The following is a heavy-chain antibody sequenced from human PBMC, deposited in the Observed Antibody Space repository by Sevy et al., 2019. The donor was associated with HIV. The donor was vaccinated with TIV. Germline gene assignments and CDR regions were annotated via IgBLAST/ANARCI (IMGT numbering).Heavy chain of an antibody. Sequence: ASVKVSCKASGGTFSSYAISWVRQAPGQGLEWMGGIIPIFGTANYAQKFQGRVTVTAAESTGTAYMELSSLSSEDTAVYYYASYKDIVVVPAAPEVYYYYGMDVWGQGTTVTVSS. CDR2: IIPIFGTA. CDR1: GGTFSSYA. J-gene: IGHJ6*02. D-gene: IGHD2-2*01. V-gene: IGHV1-69*13. CDR3: ASYKDIVVVPAAPEVYYYYGMDV.